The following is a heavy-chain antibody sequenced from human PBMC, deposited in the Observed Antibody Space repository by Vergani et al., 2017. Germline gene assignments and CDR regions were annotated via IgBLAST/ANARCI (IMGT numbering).Heavy chain of an antibody. V-gene: IGHV4-59*01. CDR3: ARGSIAARHKFDY. CDR1: GGSISSYY. Sequence: QVQLQESGPGLVKPSETLSLTCTVSGGSISSYYWSWIRQPPGKGLEWIGYIYYSGSTNYNPSLKSRVTISVDTSKNQFSLKLSSVTAADTAVYYCARGSIAARHKFDYWGQGTLVTVSS. CDR2: IYYSGST. D-gene: IGHD6-6*01. J-gene: IGHJ4*02.